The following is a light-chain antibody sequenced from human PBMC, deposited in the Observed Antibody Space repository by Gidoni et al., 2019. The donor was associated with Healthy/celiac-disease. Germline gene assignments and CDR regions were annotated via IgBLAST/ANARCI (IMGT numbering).Light chain of an antibody. CDR2: DAS. CDR3: QQRCNWPLT. Sequence: EIVLTQSPATLSLSPGERATLSCRASQSVSSYLAWYQQKPGQPPRLLIYDASNRATGIPARFSGSGSGTDFTLTISSLEPEDFAVYYCQQRCNWPLTFGGGTKVEIK. J-gene: IGKJ4*01. CDR1: QSVSSY. V-gene: IGKV3-11*01.